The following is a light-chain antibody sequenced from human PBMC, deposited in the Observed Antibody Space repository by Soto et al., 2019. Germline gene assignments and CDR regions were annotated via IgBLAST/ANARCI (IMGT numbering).Light chain of an antibody. CDR2: DAS. CDR3: QQRSNWLFT. J-gene: IGKJ4*01. CDR1: QHVSSN. Sequence: IGMTQSPATLSVSPGERATLSCRASQHVSSNLAWYQQKPGQAPRLLIYDASNRATGIPARFSGSGSGTDFTLTISSLEPEDFAVYYCQQRSNWLFTFGGGTKVDI. V-gene: IGKV3-11*01.